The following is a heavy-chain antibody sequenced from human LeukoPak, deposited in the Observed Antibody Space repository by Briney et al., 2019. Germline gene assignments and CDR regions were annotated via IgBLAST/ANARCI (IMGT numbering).Heavy chain of an antibody. Sequence: SQTLSLTCTVSGGSISSGDYYWSWIRQPPGKGLEWIGYIYYSGSTYYNPSLKSRVTISVDTSKNQFSLKLSSVTAADTAVYYCARAVESTYYYDSSGYPDALDIWGQGTMVTVSS. D-gene: IGHD3-22*01. CDR2: IYYSGST. CDR1: GGSISSGDYY. CDR3: ARAVESTYYYDSSGYPDALDI. J-gene: IGHJ3*02. V-gene: IGHV4-30-4*01.